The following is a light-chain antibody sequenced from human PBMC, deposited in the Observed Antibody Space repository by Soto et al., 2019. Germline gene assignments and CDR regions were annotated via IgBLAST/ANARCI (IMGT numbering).Light chain of an antibody. J-gene: IGLJ2*01. V-gene: IGLV2-14*02. Sequence: QSALTQPASVSGSPGQSITISCTGTFSDVGSYNLVSWYQQHPGKAPKLMIYEDTKRPSGVSNRFSGSKSGSTASLTISGLQAEDEADYYCSSYTSSSTPYVVLGGGTKLTVL. CDR2: EDT. CDR3: SSYTSSSTPYVV. CDR1: FSDVGSYNL.